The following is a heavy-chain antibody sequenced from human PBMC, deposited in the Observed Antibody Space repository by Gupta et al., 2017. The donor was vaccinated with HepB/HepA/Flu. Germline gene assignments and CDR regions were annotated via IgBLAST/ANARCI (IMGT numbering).Heavy chain of an antibody. D-gene: IGHD3-3*01. CDR3: AKVWGGYYFDY. CDR1: GFTFSTSA. V-gene: IGHV3-23*01. Sequence: EVHLLESGGTLVQPGGSLRLSCEASGFTFSTSAITWVRQVPEKGLEWVASITDSGGGTFYADSVKGRFTISRDNSKNTLYLQMNSLRAEDTAEYYCAKVWGGYYFDYWGQGTLVTVSA. CDR2: ITDSGGGT. J-gene: IGHJ4*02.